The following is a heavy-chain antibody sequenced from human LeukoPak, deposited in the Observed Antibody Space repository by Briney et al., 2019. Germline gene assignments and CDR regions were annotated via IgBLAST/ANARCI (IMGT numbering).Heavy chain of an antibody. CDR1: GFTFDDYA. D-gene: IGHD3-22*01. Sequence: PGRSLRLSCAASGFTFDDYAMHWVRQAPGKGLEWVSGISWNSGSIGYADSVKGRFTVSRDDSKSTLYLQMNSLRADDTAVYYCAKDGSSYYYIYYWGQGTLVTVSS. CDR3: AKDGSSYYYIYY. V-gene: IGHV3-9*01. CDR2: ISWNSGSI. J-gene: IGHJ4*02.